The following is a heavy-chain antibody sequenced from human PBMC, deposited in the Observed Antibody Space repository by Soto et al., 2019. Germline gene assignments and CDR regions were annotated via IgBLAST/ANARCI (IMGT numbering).Heavy chain of an antibody. CDR3: ARNGYSYGYYYGMDV. J-gene: IGHJ6*02. CDR2: IYYSGTT. Sequence: SETLSLTCIVSGGSISSHYWSWIRQPPGKGLEWIGYIYYSGTTNYNPSLKSRVTISLDTSKSQFSLKLSSVTAADTAVYYCARNGYSYGYYYGMDVWGQGTTVTVSS. D-gene: IGHD5-18*01. V-gene: IGHV4-59*11. CDR1: GGSISSHY.